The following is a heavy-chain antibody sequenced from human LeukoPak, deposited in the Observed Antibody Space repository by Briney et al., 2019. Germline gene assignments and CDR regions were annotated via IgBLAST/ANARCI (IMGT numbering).Heavy chain of an antibody. V-gene: IGHV3-23*01. CDR1: GFTFSSYA. D-gene: IGHD5-18*01. J-gene: IGHJ4*02. CDR3: ARMGGYSYGLYYFDY. Sequence: GGSLRLSCAASGFTFSSYAMHWVRQAPGKGLEWVSGISGSGGDTYYADSAKGRFTVSRDNSKNTLFLHMNSLRAEDTAVYYCARMGGYSYGLYYFDYWGQGTLVTVSS. CDR2: ISGSGGDT.